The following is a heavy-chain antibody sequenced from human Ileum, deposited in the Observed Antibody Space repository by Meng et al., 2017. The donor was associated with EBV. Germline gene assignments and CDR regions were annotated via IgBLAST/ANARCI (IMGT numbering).Heavy chain of an antibody. V-gene: IGHV4-4*02. CDR3: ARDENMSQGPGSFDP. J-gene: IGHJ5*02. D-gene: IGHD3-10*01. CDR2: IYYDGTT. Sequence: QAHLQESGTGLVHPSGXLSLTCAASGGSIIRSKWWSGVSQAPGKGLEWIGEIYYDGTTNYNPSLKSRVTISVDKSKNHFSLNLTSVTAADTALYYCARDENMSQGPGSFDPWGQGILVTVSS. CDR1: GGSIIRSKW.